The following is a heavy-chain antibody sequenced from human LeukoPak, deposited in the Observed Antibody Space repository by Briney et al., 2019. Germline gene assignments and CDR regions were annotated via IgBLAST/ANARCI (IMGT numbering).Heavy chain of an antibody. J-gene: IGHJ4*02. Sequence: GGSLRLSCAASGFTFSSYSMLWVRQAPGKGLEWVSYISSSSSTIYYADSVKGRFTISRDNAKNSLYLQMNTLRAEDAAVYYCARDRHKYNYDSGGYPPYWGQGTLVTVSS. V-gene: IGHV3-48*01. D-gene: IGHD3-22*01. CDR3: ARDRHKYNYDSGGYPPY. CDR1: GFTFSSYS. CDR2: ISSSSSTI.